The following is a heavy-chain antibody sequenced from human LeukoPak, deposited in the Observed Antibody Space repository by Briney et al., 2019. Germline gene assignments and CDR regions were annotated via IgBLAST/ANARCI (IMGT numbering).Heavy chain of an antibody. D-gene: IGHD6-13*01. CDR2: IHYSGNT. J-gene: IGHJ4*02. Sequence: SETLSLTCTVPVASMSSYYWSWIRQPPGRGLEWIAYIHYSGNTNSSPSLKSRVTISLNTSKNQFSLTLNSVTATDTAVYYCARHNEIEAAGTFFDSWGQGTLVTVSS. CDR3: ARHNEIEAAGTFFDS. V-gene: IGHV4-59*08. CDR1: VASMSSYY.